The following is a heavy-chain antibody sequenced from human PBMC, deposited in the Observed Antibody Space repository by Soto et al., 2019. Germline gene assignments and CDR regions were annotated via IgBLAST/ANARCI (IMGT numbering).Heavy chain of an antibody. CDR1: GFAFRSYN. CDR3: ASATVVAVTFDF. V-gene: IGHV3-21*01. Sequence: EVQLVESGGGLVKPGGSLTLSCAGSGFAFRSYNMNWVRQPPGKGLEWVASISSGSSNIYYADSVKGRFTISRDNAKDSLYLQMDSLRAEYSAVYYCASATVVAVTFDFWGQGTLLTVSS. CDR2: ISSGSSNI. J-gene: IGHJ4*02. D-gene: IGHD2-15*01.